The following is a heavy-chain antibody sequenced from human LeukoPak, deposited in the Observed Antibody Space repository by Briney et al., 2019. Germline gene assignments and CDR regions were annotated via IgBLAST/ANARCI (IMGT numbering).Heavy chain of an antibody. CDR2: INPSGGST. CDR1: GYTFTSYY. Sequence: GASVNVSCKASGYTFTSYYMHWVRQAPGQGLEWMGIINPSGGSTSYAQKFQGRVTMTRDTSTSTVYMELSSLRSEDTAVYYCARDLIGDTMVRGVIIQYYFDYWGQGTLVTVSS. CDR3: ARDLIGDTMVRGVIIQYYFDY. D-gene: IGHD3-10*01. V-gene: IGHV1-46*01. J-gene: IGHJ4*02.